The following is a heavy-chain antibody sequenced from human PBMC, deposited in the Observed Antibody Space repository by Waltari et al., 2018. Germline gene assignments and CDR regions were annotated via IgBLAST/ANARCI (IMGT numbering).Heavy chain of an antibody. D-gene: IGHD1-1*01. J-gene: IGHJ6*02. CDR3: TRGGWKTTDYGMDV. Sequence: QVHLQESGPGLVRPSETLSLTCTVSGGPISNYYWNWIRQPPGKGLEWIGSIDYTGSSNYSPSIKSRITLAVDMSANQFSLSLTSVTAADTAMYYCTRGGWKTTDYGMDVWGQGTTVVVSS. CDR1: GGPISNYY. V-gene: IGHV4-59*01. CDR2: IDYTGSS.